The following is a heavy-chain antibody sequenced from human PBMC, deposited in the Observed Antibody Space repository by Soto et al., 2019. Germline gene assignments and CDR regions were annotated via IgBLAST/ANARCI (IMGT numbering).Heavy chain of an antibody. CDR3: ARDGGGAIAAAGSYYGMDV. CDR1: GFTFSSYG. Sequence: QVQLVESGGGVVQPGRSLRLSCAASGFTFSSYGMHWVRQAPGKGLEWVAVIWYDGSNKYYADSVKGLFTISRDNSKNTLYLKMSGLRAEYTVLYCCARDGGGAIAAAGSYYGMDVWGQGTTVTVSS. CDR2: IWYDGSNK. D-gene: IGHD6-13*01. J-gene: IGHJ6*02. V-gene: IGHV3-33*01.